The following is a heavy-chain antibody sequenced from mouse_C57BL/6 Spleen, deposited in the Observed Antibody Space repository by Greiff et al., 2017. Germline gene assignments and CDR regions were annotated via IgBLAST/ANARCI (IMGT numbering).Heavy chain of an antibody. Sequence: EVQLQQSGPELVKPGASVKIPCKASGYTFTDYNMDWVKQSHGKSLEWIGDINPNNGGPIYNQKFKGKATLTVDKSSSTAYMELRSLTSEDTAVYYCALIYYGSGVFAYWGQGTLVTVSA. CDR2: INPNNGGP. V-gene: IGHV1-18*01. D-gene: IGHD2-2*01. CDR3: ALIYYGSGVFAY. CDR1: GYTFTDYN. J-gene: IGHJ3*01.